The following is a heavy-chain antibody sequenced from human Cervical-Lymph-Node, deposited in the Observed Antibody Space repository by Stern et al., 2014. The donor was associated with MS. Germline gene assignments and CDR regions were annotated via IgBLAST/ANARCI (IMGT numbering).Heavy chain of an antibody. Sequence: QVQLQESGPGLVKPSQTLSLTCTVSGGSISSGGYYWSWIRQHPWKGLEWIGYIYYSGSTYYNPSLKSRVTISVDTSKNQFSLKLSSVTAADTAVYYCARVSYDFWSGYYAFDYWGQGTLVTVSS. D-gene: IGHD3-3*01. V-gene: IGHV4-31*03. CDR1: GGSISSGGYY. CDR2: IYYSGST. J-gene: IGHJ4*02. CDR3: ARVSYDFWSGYYAFDY.